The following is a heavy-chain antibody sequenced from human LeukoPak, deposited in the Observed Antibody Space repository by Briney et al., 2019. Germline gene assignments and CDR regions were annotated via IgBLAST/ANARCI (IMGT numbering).Heavy chain of an antibody. J-gene: IGHJ6*03. CDR1: GGSISSYY. CDR3: ASTGYSSGWYDYYYMDV. D-gene: IGHD6-19*01. CDR2: IYYSGST. V-gene: IGHV4-59*01. Sequence: SETLSLTCTVSGGSISSYYWSWIRQPPGKGLEWIGYIYYSGSTNYNPSLKSRVTISVDTSKNQFSLKLSSVTAADTAVYYCASTGYSSGWYDYYYMDVWGKGTTVTVSS.